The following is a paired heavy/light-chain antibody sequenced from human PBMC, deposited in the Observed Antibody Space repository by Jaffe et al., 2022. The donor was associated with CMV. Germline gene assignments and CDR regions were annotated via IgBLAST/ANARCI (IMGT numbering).Light chain of an antibody. Sequence: DIQMTQSPSTLSASVGDRVTITCRASQSVGTWLAWYQQKPGKAPKLLIYKTSHLQSGVPSRFSGRGSGTEFTLTISSLQPDDFATYYCQRYNSFPYTFGQGTHLEIK. CDR2: KTS. V-gene: IGKV1-5*03. CDR3: QRYNSFPYT. J-gene: IGKJ2*01. CDR1: QSVGTW.
Heavy chain of an antibody. CDR3: AREDYASGTNFDY. J-gene: IGHJ4*02. CDR2: ISGSSNFI. D-gene: IGHD3-10*01. Sequence: EVQLMESGGGLVKPGGSLKLSCAASGFPFSAYNMNWVRQAPGKGLEWVSSISGSSNFINYADSLKGRFTISRDNAKSSLFLQMSSLRVEDTAIYYCAREDYASGTNFDYWGQGALVTVSS. CDR1: GFPFSAYN. V-gene: IGHV3-21*01.